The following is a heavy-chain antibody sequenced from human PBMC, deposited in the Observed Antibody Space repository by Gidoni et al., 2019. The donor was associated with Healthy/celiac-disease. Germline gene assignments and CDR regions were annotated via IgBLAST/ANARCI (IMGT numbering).Heavy chain of an antibody. CDR3: ARDCSSTSCYRDGFDP. Sequence: QVQLQQWGAGLLQPSETLSLTGAIYAGSFSGSYWSWIRQPPGKGREWIGELNHRGSTNYNPSLKSRVSISVDTSKNQFSLMLSSVTAADTAVYYCARDCSSTSCYRDGFDPWGQGTLVTVSS. D-gene: IGHD2-2*01. J-gene: IGHJ5*02. V-gene: IGHV4-34*01. CDR1: AGSFSGSY. CDR2: LNHRGST.